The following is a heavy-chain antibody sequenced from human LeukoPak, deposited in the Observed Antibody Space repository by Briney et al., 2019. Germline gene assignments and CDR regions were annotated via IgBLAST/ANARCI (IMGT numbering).Heavy chain of an antibody. CDR2: IYSGGST. D-gene: IGHD6-13*01. J-gene: IGHJ6*02. Sequence: PGGSLRLSCAASGFTFSSNYMSWVRQAPGKGLEWVSVIYSGGSTYYSDSVKGRFTISRDNSKNTLYLQMNSLRAEDTAVYYCASPSSSWPHYGMDVCGQGTTGTVSS. CDR3: ASPSSSWPHYGMDV. V-gene: IGHV3-66*02. CDR1: GFTFSSNY.